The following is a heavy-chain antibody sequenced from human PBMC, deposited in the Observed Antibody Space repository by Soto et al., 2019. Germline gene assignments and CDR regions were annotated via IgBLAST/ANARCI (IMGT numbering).Heavy chain of an antibody. J-gene: IGHJ6*03. Sequence: EVQLVESGGGLVQPGRSLRLSCAASGFTFDDYAMHWVRQAPGKGLEWVSGISWNSGSIGYADSVKGRFTISRDNAKNSLYLQINSLRAEYTALYYCAKVTVPASSTYYYYYYMDVWGKGTTVTVSS. D-gene: IGHD2-2*01. CDR1: GFTFDDYA. CDR2: ISWNSGSI. CDR3: AKVTVPASSTYYYYYYMDV. V-gene: IGHV3-9*01.